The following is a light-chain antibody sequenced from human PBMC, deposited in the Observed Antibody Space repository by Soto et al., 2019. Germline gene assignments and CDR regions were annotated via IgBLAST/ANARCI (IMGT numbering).Light chain of an antibody. CDR3: QQYGSSPIT. CDR2: GAS. V-gene: IGKV3-20*01. Sequence: EIVLTQSPGTLSLSRGERATLSCRASQSVRSSHLAWYQQKPGQAPRLLIYGASSRATGIPDRFSGSKSGTEFTLTIRRLEPEDAAVYYCQQYGSSPITFGQGTRLEIK. CDR1: QSVRSSH. J-gene: IGKJ5*01.